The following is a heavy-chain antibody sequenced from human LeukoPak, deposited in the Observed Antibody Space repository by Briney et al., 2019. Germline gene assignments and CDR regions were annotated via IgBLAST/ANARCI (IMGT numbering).Heavy chain of an antibody. J-gene: IGHJ4*02. CDR3: ASDLHGGYSSDY. Sequence: GGSLRLSCAASGFTFNNFGMHWVRQAPGKGLEWVAFMGYEGIHKHYADSVKGRFTISKDNSKATLYLQMNSLRPQDTAVYYCASDLHGGYSSDYWGQGTLVTVSS. CDR1: GFTFNNFG. CDR2: MGYEGIHK. D-gene: IGHD4-23*01. V-gene: IGHV3-30*02.